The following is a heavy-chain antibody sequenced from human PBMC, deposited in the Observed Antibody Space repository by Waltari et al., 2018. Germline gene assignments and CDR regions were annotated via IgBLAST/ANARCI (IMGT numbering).Heavy chain of an antibody. Sequence: QVQLVQSGAEVKKPGASVTVSCKASGYTFTSYAMHWVRQAPGQRLEWMGWINAGNGNTKYSQKFQGRVTITRDTSASTAYMELSSLRSEDTAVYYCARSGPPFWFDPWGQGTLVTVSS. CDR1: GYTFTSYA. CDR3: ARSGPPFWFDP. V-gene: IGHV1-3*01. J-gene: IGHJ5*02. D-gene: IGHD6-25*01. CDR2: INAGNGNT.